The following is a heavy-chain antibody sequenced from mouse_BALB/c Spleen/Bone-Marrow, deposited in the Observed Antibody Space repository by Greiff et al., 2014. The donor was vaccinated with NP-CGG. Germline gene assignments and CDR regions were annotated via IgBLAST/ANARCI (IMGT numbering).Heavy chain of an antibody. V-gene: IGHV2-6-7*01. D-gene: IGHD1-1*01. CDR1: GFSLTGYG. J-gene: IGHJ4*01. CDR2: IWGDGST. Sequence: VQLVESGPGLVAPSQSLSITCTVSGFSLTGYGVNWVRQPPGKGPEWLGMIWGDGSTDYNSALKSRLSISKDNSKSQVFLKMNSLQTDDTARYYCARVPLLRSSYAMDYWGQGTSVTVSS. CDR3: ARVPLLRSSYAMDY.